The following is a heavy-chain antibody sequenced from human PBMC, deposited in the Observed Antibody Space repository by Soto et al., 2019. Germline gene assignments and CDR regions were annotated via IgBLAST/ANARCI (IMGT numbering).Heavy chain of an antibody. CDR3: ARGRLGQLSLTSSFDY. V-gene: IGHV4-31*03. CDR2: IYHSGST. D-gene: IGHD3-16*02. J-gene: IGHJ4*02. CDR1: GGSISSGGYY. Sequence: SETLSLTCTVSGGSISSGGYYWSWIRQHPGKGLEWIGYIYHSGSTFYNPSLQSRVALSEDTSKNQFSLKLNSLTAADTAVYYCARGRLGQLSLTSSFDYWGQGTLVTVSS.